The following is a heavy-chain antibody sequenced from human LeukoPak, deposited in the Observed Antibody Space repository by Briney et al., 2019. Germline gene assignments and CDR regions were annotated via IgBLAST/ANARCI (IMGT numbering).Heavy chain of an antibody. CDR1: GFTFSTYA. Sequence: GGSLRLSCAASGFTFSTYAMSWVRQAPGKGLEWVSAISGSGGSTYYADSVKGRFTISKDNSKNTLYLQMNSLRAEDTAVYYCAKFTTYDLHFDYWGQGTLVTVSS. D-gene: IGHD1-1*01. V-gene: IGHV3-23*01. J-gene: IGHJ4*02. CDR3: AKFTTYDLHFDY. CDR2: ISGSGGST.